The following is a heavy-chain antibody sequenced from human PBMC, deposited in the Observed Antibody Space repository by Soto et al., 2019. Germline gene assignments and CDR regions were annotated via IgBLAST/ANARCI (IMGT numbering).Heavy chain of an antibody. V-gene: IGHV3-30-3*01. CDR1: RFAFSSYA. CDR3: ARDRVGSGSYYGPALIDY. J-gene: IGHJ4*02. Sequence: PGGSLRLSCAASRFAFSSYAMHWVRQAPGKGLEWVAVISYDGSNKYYADSVKGRFTISRDNSRNTLNLQMNSLRAEDTAVYYCARDRVGSGSYYGPALIDYWGQGTLVTVSS. D-gene: IGHD1-26*01. CDR2: ISYDGSNK.